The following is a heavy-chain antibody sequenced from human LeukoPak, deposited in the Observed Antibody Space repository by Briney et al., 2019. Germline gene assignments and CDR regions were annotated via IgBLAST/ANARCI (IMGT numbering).Heavy chain of an antibody. CDR3: AKGPLPQWLRFSIFDY. Sequence: GGSLRLSCVASGFTFSSRDWMTWVRQAPGRGLEWVANIKQDGSEKNYVDSVKGRFTISRDNAKNSVDLQMNSLRVEDTAVYYCAKGPLPQWLRFSIFDYWGQGTLVTVSS. CDR1: GFTFSSRDW. CDR2: IKQDGSEK. V-gene: IGHV3-7*03. J-gene: IGHJ4*02. D-gene: IGHD5-12*01.